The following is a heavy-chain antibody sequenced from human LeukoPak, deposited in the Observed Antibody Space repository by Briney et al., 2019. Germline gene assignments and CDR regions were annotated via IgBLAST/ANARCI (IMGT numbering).Heavy chain of an antibody. Sequence: GGPVKVSCKASGYTFTSYDINWVRQATGQGLEGMGWMSPNSGNTGYAQKFQGRVTMTRNTSISTAYMELSSLRSEDTAVYYCASVAPMIVGIFWGQGTLVTVSS. CDR2: MSPNSGNT. V-gene: IGHV1-8*01. CDR3: ASVAPMIVGIF. D-gene: IGHD3-22*01. J-gene: IGHJ4*02. CDR1: GYTFTSYD.